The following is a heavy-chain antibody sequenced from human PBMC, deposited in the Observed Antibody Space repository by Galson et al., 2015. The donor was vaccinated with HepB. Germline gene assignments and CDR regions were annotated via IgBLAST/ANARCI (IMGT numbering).Heavy chain of an antibody. CDR3: ASSITMIVVGDYYGMDV. J-gene: IGHJ6*02. V-gene: IGHV3-33*01. Sequence: SLRLSCAASGFTFSNYGMHWVRQAPGKGLEWVAVIWYDGSNKYYADSVKGRFTISRDNSKNTLYLLMNSLRAEDTAVYYCASSITMIVVGDYYGMDVWGQGTTVTVSS. D-gene: IGHD3-22*01. CDR2: IWYDGSNK. CDR1: GFTFSNYG.